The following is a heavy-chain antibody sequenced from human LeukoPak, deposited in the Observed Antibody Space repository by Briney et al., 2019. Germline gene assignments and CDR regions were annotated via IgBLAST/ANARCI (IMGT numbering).Heavy chain of an antibody. CDR2: INPSGGST. Sequence: ASVKVSCKASGYTFTSYYMHWVRQAPGQGLEWMGIINPSGGSTSYAQKFQGRVTMTRDTSTSTVYMELSSLRSEDTAVYYCARDNKYYDILTGPGGYWGQGTLVTVSS. D-gene: IGHD3-9*01. V-gene: IGHV1-46*01. CDR3: ARDNKYYDILTGPGGY. J-gene: IGHJ4*02. CDR1: GYTFTSYY.